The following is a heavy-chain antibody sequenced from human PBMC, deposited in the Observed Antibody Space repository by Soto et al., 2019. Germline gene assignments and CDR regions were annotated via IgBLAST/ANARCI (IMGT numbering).Heavy chain of an antibody. D-gene: IGHD1-1*01. CDR3: ARELRYENWFDP. CDR1: GSSFSSSSYY. CDR2: IFYSEKT. Sequence: SGTLRLTCTVSGSSFSSSSYYWGWIRQPPGKGLEGIGSIFYSEKTYDNPSLESRVTISVDTSSNQLSLKLSSMTAADTAVYYCARELRYENWFDPWGQGTLVTVSS. V-gene: IGHV4-39*02. J-gene: IGHJ5*01.